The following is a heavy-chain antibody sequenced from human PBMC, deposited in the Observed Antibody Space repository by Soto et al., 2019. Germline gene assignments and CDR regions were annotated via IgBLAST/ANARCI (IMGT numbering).Heavy chain of an antibody. CDR3: ARGLFRYCSSTSCSNYYGMDV. J-gene: IGHJ6*02. Sequence: ASVKVSCKASGYTFTSYDINWVRQATGQGLEWMGWMNPNSGNTGYAQKFQGRVTMTRNTSISTAYMELSSLRSEDTAVYYCARGLFRYCSSTSCSNYYGMDVWGQGTTVTVSS. D-gene: IGHD2-2*01. CDR1: GYTFTSYD. CDR2: MNPNSGNT. V-gene: IGHV1-8*01.